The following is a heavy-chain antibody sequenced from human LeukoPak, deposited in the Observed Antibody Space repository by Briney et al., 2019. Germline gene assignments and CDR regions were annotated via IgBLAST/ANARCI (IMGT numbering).Heavy chain of an antibody. V-gene: IGHV3-23*01. J-gene: IGHJ5*02. Sequence: GGSLRLSCAASGFAFTSLAMSWVRQAPGKRLEWVAVISSSGGSIYYADSVKGRFTISRDNSKNALYLQMNSLRAEDTAVYYCAKDLGPTWFDPWGQGTLVTVSS. CDR1: GFAFTSLA. CDR3: AKDLGPTWFDP. D-gene: IGHD7-27*01. CDR2: ISSSGGSI.